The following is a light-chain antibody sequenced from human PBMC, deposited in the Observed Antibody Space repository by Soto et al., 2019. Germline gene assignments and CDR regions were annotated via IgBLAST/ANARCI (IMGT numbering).Light chain of an antibody. CDR3: QTWDSGVV. CDR2: QDT. CDR1: ELGDKY. J-gene: IGLJ2*01. V-gene: IGLV3-1*01. Sequence: SYELSQPPSVSVSPGQTATITCSGDELGDKYVSWYQQRPCQSPVLVISQDTQRPSGIPERFSGSNSGDTATLTISGTQSLDEADYYCQTWDSGVVFGGGTKLTVL.